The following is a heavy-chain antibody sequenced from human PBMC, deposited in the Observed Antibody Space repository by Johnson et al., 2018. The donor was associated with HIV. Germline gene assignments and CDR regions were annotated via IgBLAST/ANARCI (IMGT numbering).Heavy chain of an antibody. CDR1: GFSFSNYA. CDR3: ARDLYDSSVGAFDI. D-gene: IGHD3-22*01. CDR2: ISYDGTNK. Sequence: QVQLVESGGGVVQPGRSLRLSCAASGFSFSNYAMDWVRQAPGKGLEWVALISYDGTNKHYADSVKGRFTISRDNSKNPLYLQMGSLRAEDMAVYYCARDLYDSSVGAFDIWGQGTMVTVSS. J-gene: IGHJ3*02. V-gene: IGHV3-30*14.